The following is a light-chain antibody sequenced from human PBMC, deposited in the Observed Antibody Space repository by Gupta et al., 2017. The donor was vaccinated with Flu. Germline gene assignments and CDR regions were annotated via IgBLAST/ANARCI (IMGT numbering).Light chain of an antibody. CDR3: SSYTTTNTLVV. J-gene: IGLJ2*01. V-gene: IGLV2-14*01. CDR1: SGHIGTYNY. Sequence: MCTNGSSGHIGTYNYFYRYQQHTCTAPELMFFVVNNRNSVVATRFSGSKSGNTASLTIAGLQAEEEAVYFCSSYTTTNTLVVFGGGTKLTVL. CDR2: VVN.